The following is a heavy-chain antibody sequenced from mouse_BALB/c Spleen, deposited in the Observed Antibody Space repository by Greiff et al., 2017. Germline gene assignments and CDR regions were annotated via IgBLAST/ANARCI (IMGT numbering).Heavy chain of an antibody. J-gene: IGHJ1*01. CDR1: GFSLTSYG. CDR2: IWSGGST. Sequence: VQRVESGPGLVQPSQSLSITCTVSGFSLTSYGVHWVRQSPGKGLEWLVVIWSGGSTDYNAAFISRLSISKDNSTSQVFFKMNSLQANDTAIYYCARNYHYDSSSSYWYFDFWGAGTTVTVSS. CDR3: ARNYHYDSSSSYWYFDF. D-gene: IGHD1-1*01. V-gene: IGHV2-2*02.